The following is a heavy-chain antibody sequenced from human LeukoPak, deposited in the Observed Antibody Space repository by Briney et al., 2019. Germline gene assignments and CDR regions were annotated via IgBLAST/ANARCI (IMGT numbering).Heavy chain of an antibody. Sequence: GGSLRLSCAASGFTFSSYAMSWVRQAPGKGLEWVSAISGSGGSTYYADSVKGRFTISRDNSKNTLYLQMNSLRAEDTAVYYCASRSGHDSSGYREAFDIWGQGTKVTVSS. V-gene: IGHV3-23*01. CDR3: ASRSGHDSSGYREAFDI. J-gene: IGHJ3*02. CDR2: ISGSGGST. CDR1: GFTFSSYA. D-gene: IGHD3-22*01.